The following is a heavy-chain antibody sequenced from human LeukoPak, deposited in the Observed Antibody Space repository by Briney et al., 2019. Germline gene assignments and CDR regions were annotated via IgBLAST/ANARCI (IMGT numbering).Heavy chain of an antibody. CDR2: ISSTASTI. J-gene: IGHJ5*02. CDR1: GFTFGDFA. V-gene: IGHV3-11*04. CDR3: ARDVTYYGADWFDP. D-gene: IGHD4-17*01. Sequence: PGRSLRLSCTTSGFTFGDFAMSWFRQAPGKGLEWVSYISSTASTIYYADSVKGRFTISRDNAKNSLFLQMNSLRAEDTAVYYCARDVTYYGADWFDPWGQGTLVTVSS.